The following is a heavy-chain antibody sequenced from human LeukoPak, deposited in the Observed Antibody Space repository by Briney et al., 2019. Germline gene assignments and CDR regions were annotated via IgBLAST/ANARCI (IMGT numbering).Heavy chain of an antibody. Sequence: PGGSLRLSCAASGFTFSSYSMNWVRQAPGKGLGWVSYISSSSSTIYYADSVKGRFTISRDNAKNSLYLQMNSLRAEDTAVYYCARGTTGTGVHWGQGTLVTVSS. CDR3: ARGTTGTGVH. V-gene: IGHV3-48*01. CDR1: GFTFSSYS. J-gene: IGHJ4*02. D-gene: IGHD1-1*01. CDR2: ISSSSSTI.